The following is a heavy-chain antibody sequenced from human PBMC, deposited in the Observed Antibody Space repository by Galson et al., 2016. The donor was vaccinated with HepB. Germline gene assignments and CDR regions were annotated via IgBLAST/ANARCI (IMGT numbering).Heavy chain of an antibody. Sequence: SLRLSCAASGFTFSKAWMSWVRQAPGKGLEWIGRIKSKTDGGTTDYAAPVKGRFTISRDDSKNTLYLQMNSLKTEDTAVYYCTQQLLSYYYGSGSYYYYYGMDVWGQGTTVTVSS. J-gene: IGHJ6*02. V-gene: IGHV3-15*01. CDR3: TQQLLSYYYGSGSYYYYYGMDV. CDR1: GFTFSKAW. CDR2: IKSKTDGGTT. D-gene: IGHD3-10*01.